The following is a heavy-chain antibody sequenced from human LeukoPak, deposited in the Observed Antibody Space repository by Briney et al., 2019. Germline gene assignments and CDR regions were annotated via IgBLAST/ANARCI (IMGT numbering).Heavy chain of an antibody. CDR2: IGGSGGST. V-gene: IGHV3-23*01. Sequence: GASVRLSCAASGFTFSIYAMRWVRQPRGKGLESVSAIGGSGGSTYYADSVEGRLTISRANCNNSLYLQMNSLGYEDTTVYYGAKDQYSIAVAGYYWGKGTLVTVSS. CDR3: AKDQYSIAVAGYY. J-gene: IGHJ4*02. CDR1: GFTFSIYA. D-gene: IGHD6-19*01.